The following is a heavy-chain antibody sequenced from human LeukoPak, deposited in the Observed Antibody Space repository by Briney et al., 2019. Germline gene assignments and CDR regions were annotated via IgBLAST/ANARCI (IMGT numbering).Heavy chain of an antibody. CDR2: INPNSGGT. CDR1: GYTFTGYY. D-gene: IGHD2-2*01. J-gene: IGHJ6*03. V-gene: IGHV1-2*02. CDR3: ARLRSSTSARWRAYYYMDV. Sequence: GASVKVSCKASGYTFTGYYMHWVRQAPGQGLEWMGWINPNSGGTNYAQKFQGRVTMTRDTSNSTAYMELSRLRSDDTAVYYCARLRSSTSARWRAYYYMDVWGKGTTVTVSS.